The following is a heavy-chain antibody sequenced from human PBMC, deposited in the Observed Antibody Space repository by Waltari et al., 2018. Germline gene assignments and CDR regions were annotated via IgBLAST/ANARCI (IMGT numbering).Heavy chain of an antibody. D-gene: IGHD6-19*01. Sequence: EVQLVESGGGLVKPGGSLRLSCAASGFTFSSYSMNWVRQAPGKGREWVVSIMSSSSNIYYADSVKGRFTISRDNAKNSLYLQMNSLRAEDTAVYYCARDSKAVAGTFDPWGQGTLVIVSS. V-gene: IGHV3-21*01. CDR2: IMSSSSNI. CDR1: GFTFSSYS. CDR3: ARDSKAVAGTFDP. J-gene: IGHJ5*02.